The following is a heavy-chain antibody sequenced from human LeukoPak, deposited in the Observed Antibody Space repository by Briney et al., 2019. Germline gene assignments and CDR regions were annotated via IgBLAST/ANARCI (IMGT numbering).Heavy chain of an antibody. V-gene: IGHV4-34*01. CDR3: AKSRRDYYYYYYMDV. CDR1: GGSVSGYY. CDR2: INHSGST. Sequence: SETLSLTCTVSGGSVSGYYWSWIRQPPGKGLEWIGEINHSGSTNYNPSLKSRVTISVDTSKNQFSLKLSSVTAADTAVYYCAKSRRDYYYYYYMDVWGKGTTVTVSS. J-gene: IGHJ6*03.